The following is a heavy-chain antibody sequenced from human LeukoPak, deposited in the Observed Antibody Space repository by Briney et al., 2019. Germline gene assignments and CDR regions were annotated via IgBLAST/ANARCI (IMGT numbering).Heavy chain of an antibody. CDR1: GFTFSSYA. J-gene: IGHJ4*02. V-gene: IGHV3-30*04. CDR2: ISYDGSNK. CDR3: ARDGRPSGYEYYFDY. Sequence: PGGSLRLSCAASGFTFSSYAMHWVRQAPGKGLEWVAVISYDGSNKYYADSVKGRFTISRDNSKNTLYLQMNSLRAGDTAVYYCARDGRPSGYEYYFDYWGQGTLVTV. D-gene: IGHD6-25*01.